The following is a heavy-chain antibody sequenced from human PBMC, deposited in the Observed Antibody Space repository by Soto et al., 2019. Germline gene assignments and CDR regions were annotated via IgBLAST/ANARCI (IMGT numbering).Heavy chain of an antibody. CDR2: IYYSGST. J-gene: IGHJ5*02. V-gene: IGHV4-30-4*01. Sequence: RQPPGKGLEWIGYIYYSGSTYYNPSLKSRVTISVDTSKNQFSLKLSSVTAADTAVYYCARERPDGSRLDPWGQGTLVTVSS. D-gene: IGHD6-13*01. CDR3: ARERPDGSRLDP.